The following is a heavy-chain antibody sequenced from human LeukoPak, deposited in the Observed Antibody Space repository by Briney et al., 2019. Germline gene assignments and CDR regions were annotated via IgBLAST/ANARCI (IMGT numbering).Heavy chain of an antibody. CDR2: ISGSGTDI. CDR1: GFTFSDPY. V-gene: IGHV3-11*01. J-gene: IGHJ4*02. CDR3: ARDGERGREDY. D-gene: IGHD1-26*01. Sequence: GGSLRLSCEASGFTFSDPYMSWIRQAPGKGLECLSYISGSGTDINYADSVRGRFTISRDNAKNLLYLQMNDLRVEDTAVYYCARDGERGREDYWGQGTLVTVSS.